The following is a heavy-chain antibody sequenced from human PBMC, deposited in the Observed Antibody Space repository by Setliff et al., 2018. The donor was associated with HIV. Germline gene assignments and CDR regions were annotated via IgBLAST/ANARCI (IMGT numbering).Heavy chain of an antibody. V-gene: IGHV1-69*05. J-gene: IGHJ5*02. Sequence: ASVKVSCKASGGTFSSYVISWVRQAPGQGPEWMGGIIPMYGVTNYAQKFQGRVTITTDESTSTAYMELSSLRSEDTVVYYCALPYCSGGNCWSSASLPPAGWFDPWGQGTLVTVSS. CDR1: GGTFSSYV. D-gene: IGHD2-15*01. CDR3: ALPYCSGGNCWSSASLPPAGWFDP. CDR2: IIPMYGVT.